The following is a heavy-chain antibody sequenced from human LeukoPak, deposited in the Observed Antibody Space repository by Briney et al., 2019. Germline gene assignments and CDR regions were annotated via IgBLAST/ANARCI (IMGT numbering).Heavy chain of an antibody. D-gene: IGHD3-16*01. CDR1: GGSVSSGSYY. J-gene: IGHJ5*02. CDR3: AREHYDNWFDP. V-gene: IGHV4-61*01. Sequence: PSEPLSLTCTVSGGSVSSGSYYWSWIRQPPGKGLEWIGNIYYSGSTNYNPSLKSRVTISVDTSKNQFSLKLSSVTAADTAVYYCAREHYDNWFDPWGQGTLVTVSS. CDR2: IYYSGST.